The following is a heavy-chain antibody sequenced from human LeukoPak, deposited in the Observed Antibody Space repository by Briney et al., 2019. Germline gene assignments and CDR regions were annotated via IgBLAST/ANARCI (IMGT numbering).Heavy chain of an antibody. CDR1: GGSISGISSNNYY. CDR3: ARMTTVWYFDL. V-gene: IGHV4-39*01. J-gene: IGHJ2*01. D-gene: IGHD4-11*01. Sequence: SETLSLTCTVSGGSISGISSNNYYWGWIRQPPGKGLEWIGSIYYSGNTYYNPSLKSRVTISVDTSKNQFSLKLSSVTAADTAVYYCARMTTVWYFDLWGRGTLVTVSS. CDR2: IYYSGNT.